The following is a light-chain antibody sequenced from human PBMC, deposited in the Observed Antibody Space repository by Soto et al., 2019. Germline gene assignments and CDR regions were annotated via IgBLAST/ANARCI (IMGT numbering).Light chain of an antibody. CDR2: DVS. CDR3: CSSTATGTQV. Sequence: QSALTQPASVSGFPGQSITISCTGTSNDVGGDNYVSWYQQHPVKAPKLMIYDVSSRPSGVSHRFSGSKSGNTASLTLSGLQAEDEADYYCCSSTATGTQVFGTGTKLTVL. J-gene: IGLJ1*01. CDR1: SNDVGGDNY. V-gene: IGLV2-14*03.